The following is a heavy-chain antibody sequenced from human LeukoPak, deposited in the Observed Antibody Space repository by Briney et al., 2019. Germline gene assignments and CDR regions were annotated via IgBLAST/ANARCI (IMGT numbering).Heavy chain of an antibody. D-gene: IGHD4-11*01. Sequence: GGSLRPSCAASGFTFSSYSMNWVRQAPGKGLEWVSSISTTSRYIYYADSVKGRFTVSRDNAKNSLSLQMNSLRAEDTAVYYCARGNSDYDHDYWGQGTLVTVSS. CDR1: GFTFSSYS. CDR2: ISTTSRYI. V-gene: IGHV3-21*01. J-gene: IGHJ4*02. CDR3: ARGNSDYDHDY.